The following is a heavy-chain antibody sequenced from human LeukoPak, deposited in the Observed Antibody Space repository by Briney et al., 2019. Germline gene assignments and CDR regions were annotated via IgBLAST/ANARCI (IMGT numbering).Heavy chain of an antibody. D-gene: IGHD3-10*01. J-gene: IGHJ4*02. CDR3: AKDSESGGSGSYYKPMDY. CDR2: ISGSGGST. V-gene: IGHV3-23*01. Sequence: PGGSLRLSCAASGFTFSSYAMSWVRQAPGKGLEWVSAISGSGGSTYYADSVKGRFTISRDNSKNTLYLQMNSLRAEDTAVYYCAKDSESGGSGSYYKPMDYWGQGTLVTVSS. CDR1: GFTFSSYA.